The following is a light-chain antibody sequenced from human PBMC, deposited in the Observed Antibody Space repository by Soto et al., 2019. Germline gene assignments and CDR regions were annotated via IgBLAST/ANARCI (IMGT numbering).Light chain of an antibody. V-gene: IGLV2-14*01. CDR3: SSYTTNNGHV. Sequence: QSALTQPSSVSASPGQSISISCTGTSNDVGAFDYVSWYQQHPGKAPKLIIFEVFNRPSGVSTRFSGYKSGSTASLTISGLQAEDEADYFCSSYTTNNGHVFGGGTKVTV. J-gene: IGLJ2*01. CDR1: SNDVGAFDY. CDR2: EVF.